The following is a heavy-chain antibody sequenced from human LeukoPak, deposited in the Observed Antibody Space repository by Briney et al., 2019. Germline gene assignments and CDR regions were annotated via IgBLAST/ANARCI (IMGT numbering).Heavy chain of an antibody. D-gene: IGHD2-21*02. J-gene: IGHJ3*02. V-gene: IGHV4-59*08. Sequence: PSETLSLTCAVSGGSITSYYWSWIRQPPGKGLEWIGNIYSSGSTSYNPSLNSRLTISLDTSKNQFSLKLTSVTAADTAVYYCARLHRAYCGGDCYTDAFDIWGQGTMVTVSS. CDR3: ARLHRAYCGGDCYTDAFDI. CDR2: IYSSGST. CDR1: GGSITSYY.